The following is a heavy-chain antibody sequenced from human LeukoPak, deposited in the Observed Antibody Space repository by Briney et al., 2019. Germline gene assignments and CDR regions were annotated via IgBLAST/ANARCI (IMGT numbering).Heavy chain of an antibody. Sequence: ASGKVSFTASGYTFTCYDIHWVRQAPGQGREWMGRLNPNSGGTNYAHNFQGRVTMTRDTSISTAYMELSRLTSDDSAVYYCARGPGDTYTFIDIWGRGTMVTVS. CDR1: GYTFTCYD. D-gene: IGHD2/OR15-2a*01. CDR3: ARGPGDTYTFIDI. J-gene: IGHJ3*02. V-gene: IGHV1-2*06. CDR2: LNPNSGGT.